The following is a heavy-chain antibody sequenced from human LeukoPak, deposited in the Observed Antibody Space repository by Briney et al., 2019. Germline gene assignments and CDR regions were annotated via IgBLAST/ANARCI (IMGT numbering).Heavy chain of an antibody. J-gene: IGHJ4*02. Sequence: GASVKVSCKASGGTFSNYAISWVRQAPGQGLEWMGGIIPIFGTANYAQKFQGRVTITTDESTSTAYMELSSLRSEDTAVYYCARGRITMIVVADYFDYWGQGTLVTVSS. CDR1: GGTFSNYA. V-gene: IGHV1-69*05. CDR3: ARGRITMIVVADYFDY. D-gene: IGHD3-22*01. CDR2: IIPIFGTA.